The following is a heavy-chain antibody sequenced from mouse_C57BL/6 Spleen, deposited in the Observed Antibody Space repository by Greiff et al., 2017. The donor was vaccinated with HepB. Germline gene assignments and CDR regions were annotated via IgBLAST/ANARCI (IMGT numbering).Heavy chain of an antibody. V-gene: IGHV1-81*01. CDR3: ARSEYSNFFFDY. Sequence: VQLQQSGAELARPGASVKLSCKASGYTFTSYGISWVKQRTGQGLEWIGEIYSRSGNTYYNEKIKGKATLTADKSSSTAYMELRSLTSEDSAVYFCARSEYSNFFFDYWGQGTTLTVSS. D-gene: IGHD2-5*01. J-gene: IGHJ2*01. CDR2: IYSRSGNT. CDR1: GYTFTSYG.